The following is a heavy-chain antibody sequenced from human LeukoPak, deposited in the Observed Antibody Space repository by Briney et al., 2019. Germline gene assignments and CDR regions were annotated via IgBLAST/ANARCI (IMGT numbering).Heavy chain of an antibody. J-gene: IGHJ4*02. CDR1: GFTFSSYG. V-gene: IGHV3-30*02. CDR3: ARGPPDGSGSYYPGDY. D-gene: IGHD3-10*01. Sequence: GGSLRLSCAASGFTFSSYGMHWVRQAPGKGLGWVAFIRYDGSNKYYADSVKGRFTISRDNAENTLYLHMNSLRDEDTAVYFCARGPPDGSGSYYPGDYWGQGTLVTVSS. CDR2: IRYDGSNK.